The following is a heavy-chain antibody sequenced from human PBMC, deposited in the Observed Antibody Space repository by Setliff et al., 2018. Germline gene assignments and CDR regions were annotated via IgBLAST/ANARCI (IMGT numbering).Heavy chain of an antibody. CDR3: SSYLVS. CDR2: IHDSGNPT. D-gene: IGHD2-21*01. V-gene: IGHV3-11*04. J-gene: IGHJ4*02. CDR1: GFTFSNYY. Sequence: PGGSLRLSCAASGFTFSNYYMTWIRQAPGKGLEWIAYIHDSGNPTYYADSVRGRFTISRDNARDSLYLQMNSLRVDDTAVYYCSSYLVSWGQGALVTVSS.